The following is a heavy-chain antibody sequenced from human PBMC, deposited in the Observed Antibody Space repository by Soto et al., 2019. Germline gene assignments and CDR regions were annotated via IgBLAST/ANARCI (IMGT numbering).Heavy chain of an antibody. CDR1: GYTVTSYG. V-gene: IGHV1-18*01. D-gene: IGHD3-22*01. Sequence: VQLVQSGAEVKKPGASVKVSCKASGYTVTSYGISWVRQAPGQGLEWMGWISAYNGNTNYAQKLQGRVTMTTDTSTSTAYMELRSLRSDDTAGYYCARDLYAYYYDSSGSWLLYWGPGTLVTVSS. CDR2: ISAYNGNT. CDR3: ARDLYAYYYDSSGSWLLY. J-gene: IGHJ4*02.